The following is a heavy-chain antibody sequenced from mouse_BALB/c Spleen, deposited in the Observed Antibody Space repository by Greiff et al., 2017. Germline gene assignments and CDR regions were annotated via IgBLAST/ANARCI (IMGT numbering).Heavy chain of an antibody. CDR3: ASTVRDY. Sequence: VKLQESGAELMKPGASVKISCKATGYTFSSYWIEWVKQRPGHGLEWIGEILPGSGSINYNEKFKGKATFTADTSSNTAYMQLSSLTSEDSAVYYCASTVRDYWGQGTTLTVSS. CDR2: ILPGSGSI. CDR1: GYTFSSYW. V-gene: IGHV1-9*01. D-gene: IGHD1-1*01. J-gene: IGHJ2*01.